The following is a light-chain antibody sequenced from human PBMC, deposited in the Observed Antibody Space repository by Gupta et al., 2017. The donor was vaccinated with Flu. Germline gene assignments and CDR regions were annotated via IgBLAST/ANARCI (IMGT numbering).Light chain of an antibody. J-gene: IGKJ4*01. CDR1: QSVSSSY. V-gene: IGKV3-20*01. CDR2: GAS. CDR3: QQYGSSPLT. Sequence: GPLSWSPGEGATLSCRASQSVSSSYLAWYQQKPGQPPRLLIYGASSRDTGVPDRFSGSGSGTDFTLTISRLEPEDIAVYYCQQYGSSPLTFGGGTKVEIK.